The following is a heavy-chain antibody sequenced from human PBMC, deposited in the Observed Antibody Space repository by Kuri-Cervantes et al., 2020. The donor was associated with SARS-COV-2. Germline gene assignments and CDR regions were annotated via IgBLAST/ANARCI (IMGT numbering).Heavy chain of an antibody. V-gene: IGHV4-38-2*01. Sequence: GSLRLSCVVSDSSISSAYYWGWIRQPPGKGLEWIGNIFHTGNTNYNPSPKSRVTLSVDTSKNQFSLKLSSVTAADTAVYYCASIPMEQLVEGGLEYFQHWGQGTLVTVSS. CDR2: IFHTGNT. J-gene: IGHJ1*01. D-gene: IGHD6-13*01. CDR3: ASIPMEQLVEGGLEYFQH. CDR1: DSSISSAYY.